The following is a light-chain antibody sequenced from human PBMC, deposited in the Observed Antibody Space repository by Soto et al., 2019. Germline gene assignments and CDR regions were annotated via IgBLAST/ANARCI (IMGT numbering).Light chain of an antibody. V-gene: IGKV1-39*01. Sequence: DIQMTQSPSSLSTSVGDRVTITCRASQSISSYLNWYQQKQGKAPQLLIYAASSLQSGVPSRFSGSGSGTDFTLSISSLQPEDFATYFCQQSYNTPAFGGGTQVEIK. CDR1: QSISSY. CDR3: QQSYNTPA. J-gene: IGKJ4*01. CDR2: AAS.